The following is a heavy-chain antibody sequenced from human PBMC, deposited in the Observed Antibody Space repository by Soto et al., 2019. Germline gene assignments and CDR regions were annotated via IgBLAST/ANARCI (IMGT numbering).Heavy chain of an antibody. Sequence: ASVKVSCKASGGTFSSYAISWVRQAPGQGLEWMGGIIPIFGTANYAQKFQGRVTITADKSTSTAYMELSSLRSEDTAVYYCARGGYYDSSGDYYYYGMDVWGQGTTVTVSS. CDR2: IIPIFGTA. CDR1: GGTFSSYA. CDR3: ARGGYYDSSGDYYYYGMDV. J-gene: IGHJ6*02. V-gene: IGHV1-69*06. D-gene: IGHD3-22*01.